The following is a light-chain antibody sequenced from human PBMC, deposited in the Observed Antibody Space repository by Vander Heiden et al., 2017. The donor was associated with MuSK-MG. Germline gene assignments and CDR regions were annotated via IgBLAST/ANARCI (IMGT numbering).Light chain of an antibody. CDR3: QQDNNLPYT. Sequence: DIQMTQSPSSLSASVGDRVTITCQASQAISRYLNWYQQKPGKAPKLLIYDASNLETGVPSRFSGSGYGTDFALTISSLQPEDVATYYCQQDNNLPYTFGQGTKMEIK. V-gene: IGKV1-33*01. CDR2: DAS. CDR1: QAISRY. J-gene: IGKJ2*01.